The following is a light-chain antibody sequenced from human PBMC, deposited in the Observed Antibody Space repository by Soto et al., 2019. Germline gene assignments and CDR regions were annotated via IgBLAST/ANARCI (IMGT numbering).Light chain of an antibody. CDR1: SRHSSYA. CDR2: LNSDGSH. Sequence: QPVLTQSPSASASLGASVKLTYTLSSRHSSYAIAWHQQQPDKGPRYLLKLNSDGSHSKGDGIPDRFSGSSSGAERYLTISSLQSEDEADYYCQTWGTGLQVFGGGTKLTVL. CDR3: QTWGTGLQV. V-gene: IGLV4-69*01. J-gene: IGLJ2*01.